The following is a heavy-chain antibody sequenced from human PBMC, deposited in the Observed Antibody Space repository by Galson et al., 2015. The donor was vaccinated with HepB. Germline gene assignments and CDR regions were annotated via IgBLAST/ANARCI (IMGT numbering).Heavy chain of an antibody. CDR3: ATGVGFGYGSTPDYKDV. D-gene: IGHD6-19*01. CDR2: INQDGSLI. CDR1: RFTISTYW. J-gene: IGHJ6*03. V-gene: IGHV3-7*03. Sequence: SLRLSCAASRFTISTYWMSWVRQAPGKGLEWVANINQDGSLINYVDFVKGRFTISRDNAKNSLYLQMNSLRVEDTALYYCATGVGFGYGSTPDYKDVWGKGTTVTVSS.